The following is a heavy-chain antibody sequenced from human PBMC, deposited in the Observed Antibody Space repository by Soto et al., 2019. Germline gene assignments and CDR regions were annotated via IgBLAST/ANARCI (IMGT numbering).Heavy chain of an antibody. V-gene: IGHV3-30-3*01. CDR3: ARERATYSSSWYGYYYGMDV. CDR2: ISYDGSKK. Sequence: QVPLVESGGGVVQPGRSLRLSCAASGFTFSSYAMHWVRQAPGKGLEWVAVISYDGSKKYHADSVKGRFTISRDNSKNTLYLQMNSLRAEDTAVYYCARERATYSSSWYGYYYGMDVWGQGTTVTVSS. CDR1: GFTFSSYA. D-gene: IGHD6-13*01. J-gene: IGHJ6*02.